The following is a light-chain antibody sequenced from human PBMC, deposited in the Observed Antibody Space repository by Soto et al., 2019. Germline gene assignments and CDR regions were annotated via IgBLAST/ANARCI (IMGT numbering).Light chain of an antibody. J-gene: IGLJ1*01. CDR1: SSDVGSYNR. CDR3: SLYISGSTYV. Sequence: LTQPPSVSGSPGQSVTISCTGASSDVGSYNRLSWYQQPPGTAPKLIMYEVNTRPSGVPDRFSGSKSGSTASLTISGLQAEDEADYYCSLYISGSTYVFGTGTKVTVL. CDR2: EVN. V-gene: IGLV2-18*01.